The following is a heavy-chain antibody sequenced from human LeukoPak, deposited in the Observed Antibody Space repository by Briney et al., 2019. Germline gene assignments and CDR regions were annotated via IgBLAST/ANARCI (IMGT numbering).Heavy chain of an antibody. Sequence: GESLKISCKGSGYRFTSYWIGWVRQMPGKGLEWMGIIYPGDSDTRYSPSFQGQVTISADKSISTAYLQWSSLKASDTAMYYCARGGWDYDFWSGYVLAYYFDYWGQGTLVTVSS. J-gene: IGHJ4*02. CDR2: IYPGDSDT. CDR1: GYRFTSYW. V-gene: IGHV5-51*01. D-gene: IGHD3-3*01. CDR3: ARGGWDYDFWSGYVLAYYFDY.